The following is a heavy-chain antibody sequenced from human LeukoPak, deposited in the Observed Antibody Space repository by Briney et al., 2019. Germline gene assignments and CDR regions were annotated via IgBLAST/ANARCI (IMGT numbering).Heavy chain of an antibody. Sequence: ASVKVSCKASGYTFTGFYVHWMRQAPGQGLEWMGWINPDSGDTEYQQKFQGRVTMTRDTSIATVYMEMTRLTHDDTAVYYCAGDRGPSADSGIYYQYYFTFWGQGTLVTVSS. CDR1: GYTFTGFY. D-gene: IGHD3-10*01. CDR3: AGDRGPSADSGIYYQYYFTF. J-gene: IGHJ4*02. CDR2: INPDSGDT. V-gene: IGHV1-2*02.